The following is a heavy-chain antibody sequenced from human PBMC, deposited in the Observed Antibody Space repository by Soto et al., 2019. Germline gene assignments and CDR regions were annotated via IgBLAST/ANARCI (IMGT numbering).Heavy chain of an antibody. CDR2: IYYSGST. CDR3: ARSYGGSSGWHNWFYP. J-gene: IGHJ5*02. CDR1: GGSVSSSSCY. V-gene: IGHV4-39*07. D-gene: IGHD6-25*01. Sequence: SETLSLTCTVSGGSVSSSSCYWGGIRQPPGKGLEWIGGIYYSGSTYYNPSIKSRVTISVDTSKNQFSLKLNSVTAADTAVYYCARSYGGSSGWHNWFYPWGQGSLVPVSS.